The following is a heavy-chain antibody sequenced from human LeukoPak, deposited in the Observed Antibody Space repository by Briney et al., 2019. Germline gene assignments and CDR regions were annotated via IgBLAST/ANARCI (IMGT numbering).Heavy chain of an antibody. CDR2: IKQDGSEK. CDR1: GFTFSNYW. J-gene: IGHJ4*02. D-gene: IGHD2-8*02. V-gene: IGHV3-7*01. Sequence: GGSLRLSCAASGFTFSNYWMGWVRQAPGKGLEWVANIKQDGSEKRYVDPVKGRFTISRDNAKNSLYLQMNSLRAEDTAVYFCARAPATNEWRCMDYWGQGTLVTVSS. CDR3: ARAPATNEWRCMDY.